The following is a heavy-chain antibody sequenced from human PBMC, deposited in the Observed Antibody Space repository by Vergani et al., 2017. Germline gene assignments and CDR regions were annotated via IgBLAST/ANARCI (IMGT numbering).Heavy chain of an antibody. V-gene: IGHV4-30-4*01. CDR1: GGSISSGDYY. J-gene: IGHJ5*02. CDR3: AREGGYCSSTSCYAGYNWFDP. D-gene: IGHD2-2*01. Sequence: QVQLQESGPGLVKPSQTLSLTCTVSGGSISSGDYYWSWIRQPPGKGLGWIGYIYYSGSTYYNPSLKSRVTISVDTSKNQFSLKLSSVTAADTAVYYCAREGGYCSSTSCYAGYNWFDPWGQGTLVTVSS. CDR2: IYYSGST.